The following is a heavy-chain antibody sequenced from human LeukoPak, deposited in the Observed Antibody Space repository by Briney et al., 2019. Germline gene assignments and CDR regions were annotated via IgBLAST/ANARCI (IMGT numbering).Heavy chain of an antibody. CDR3: ARDRSPTNGGFDY. CDR2: VNIDGSET. J-gene: IGHJ4*02. CDR1: GVTFSDYW. V-gene: IGHV3-74*01. Sequence: GGSLRLSCAASGVTFSDYWMHWGRQGPGKGLVWVSRVNIDGSETTYADTVNGRFTITSDNDNSTLYLQMNRLRVEDTAVYFCARDRSPTNGGFDYWGQGTLVTVSS. D-gene: IGHD7-27*01.